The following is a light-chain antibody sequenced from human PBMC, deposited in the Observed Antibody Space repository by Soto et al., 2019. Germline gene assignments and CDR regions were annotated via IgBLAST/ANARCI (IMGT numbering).Light chain of an antibody. CDR3: QQSYSTLWT. CDR1: QSISSY. J-gene: IGKJ1*01. V-gene: IGKV1-39*01. CDR2: AAS. Sequence: DIQMTQSPSSLSASVGDRVTITCRASQSISSYLNWYQQKPGKAPKLLIYAASSFQSGVPSRFSGNGSGTHFTLTISSLQPEDFATYYCQQSYSTLWTFGQGTKVEIK.